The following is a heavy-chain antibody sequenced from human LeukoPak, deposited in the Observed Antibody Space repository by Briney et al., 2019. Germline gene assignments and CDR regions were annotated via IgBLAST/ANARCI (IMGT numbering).Heavy chain of an antibody. V-gene: IGHV3-48*01. CDR1: GFTFRAFG. D-gene: IGHD2-2*01. J-gene: IGHJ4*02. CDR2: FSSSSSTI. Sequence: GGSLRLSCAAPGFTFRAFGWNWAGQAPGRGRGGVYYFSSSSSTIYYADSVKGRFTISRDNAKNSLYLQMNSLRAEDTAVYYCATVGGRYCSSTSCYPYWGQGTLVTVSS. CDR3: ATVGGRYCSSTSCYPY.